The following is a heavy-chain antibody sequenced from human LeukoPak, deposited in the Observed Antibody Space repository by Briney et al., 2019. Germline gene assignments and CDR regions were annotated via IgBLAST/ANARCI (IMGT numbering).Heavy chain of an antibody. CDR2: INHSGST. D-gene: IGHD2-2*01. CDR1: GGSFSGYY. CDR3: ARGHRAVPAAIYRY. V-gene: IGHV4-34*01. J-gene: IGHJ4*02. Sequence: SETLSLTCAVYGGSFSGYYWSWIPQPPGKGLEWIEEINHSGSTNYNPSLKSRVTISVDTSKNQFSLKLSSVTAADTAVYYCARGHRAVPAAIYRYWGQGTLVTVSS.